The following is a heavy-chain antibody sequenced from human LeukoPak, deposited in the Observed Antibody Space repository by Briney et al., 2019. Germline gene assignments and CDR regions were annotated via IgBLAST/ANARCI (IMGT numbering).Heavy chain of an antibody. V-gene: IGHV4-34*01. CDR1: GGSFSGHY. Sequence: PSETLSLTCAVFGGSFSGHYWSWIRQPPGKGLEWIREINHRGSTTYNPSLKSRVTISVDMSKSQFSLKLSSVTAADTAVYYCARDRYSNSFYYYYAMDVWGQGTTVTVSS. CDR3: ARDRYSNSFYYYYAMDV. D-gene: IGHD4-11*01. J-gene: IGHJ6*02. CDR2: INHRGST.